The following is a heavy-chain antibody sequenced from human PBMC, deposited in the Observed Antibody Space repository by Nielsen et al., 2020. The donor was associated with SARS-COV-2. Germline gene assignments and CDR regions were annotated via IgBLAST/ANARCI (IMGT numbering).Heavy chain of an antibody. D-gene: IGHD3-16*01. Sequence: GESLKISCAASGFTFIKSAMHWVRQAPGQGLEWVATISHDGASRDYAGSVKGRLTISRDNSKNTLYLQMNSLRAEDTAVYYCARGGGGMDVWGQGTTVTVSS. J-gene: IGHJ6*02. CDR2: ISHDGASR. CDR1: GFTFIKSA. CDR3: ARGGGGMDV. V-gene: IGHV3-30*14.